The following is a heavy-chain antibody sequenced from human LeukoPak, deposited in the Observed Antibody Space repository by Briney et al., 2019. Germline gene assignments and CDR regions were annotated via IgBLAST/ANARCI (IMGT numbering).Heavy chain of an antibody. J-gene: IGHJ6*03. CDR2: ISSSGSTI. D-gene: IGHD3-10*01. Sequence: GSLRLSCAASGFTFSDYYMSWIRQAPGKGLEWVSYISSSGSTIYYADSVKGRFTISRDNAKNSLYLQMNSLRAEDTAVYYCARTTMVRGVPHYYMDVWGKGTTVTVSS. V-gene: IGHV3-11*04. CDR3: ARTTMVRGVPHYYMDV. CDR1: GFTFSDYY.